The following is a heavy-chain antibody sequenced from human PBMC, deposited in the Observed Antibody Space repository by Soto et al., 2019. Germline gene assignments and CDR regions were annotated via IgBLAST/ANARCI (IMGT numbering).Heavy chain of an antibody. J-gene: IGHJ4*02. V-gene: IGHV3-9*01. D-gene: IGHD3-22*01. Sequence: PGGSLRLSCVASGFTFDDYAMHWVRQVPGKGLEWVSGISWNGATMGYGDSVKGRFTISRDNTKNSLYLQMNSLRPEDTASYYCAKDNGGYYDSSGNFEYWGQGTLVTVSS. CDR3: AKDNGGYYDSSGNFEY. CDR2: ISWNGATM. CDR1: GFTFDDYA.